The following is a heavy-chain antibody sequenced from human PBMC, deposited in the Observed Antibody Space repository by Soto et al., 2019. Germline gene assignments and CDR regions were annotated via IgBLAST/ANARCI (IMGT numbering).Heavy chain of an antibody. Sequence: TGGSLRLSCAASGFNFNSYGIHWVRQAPGKGLEWVAVIWYDGSNKYYADSVKGRFTISRDISKNTVYLQMNSVRAEDTAVYFCARDKLSYDSSGYYGYWGQGSLVTVSS. CDR3: ARDKLSYDSSGYYGY. CDR2: IWYDGSNK. CDR1: GFNFNSYG. D-gene: IGHD3-22*01. J-gene: IGHJ4*02. V-gene: IGHV3-33*01.